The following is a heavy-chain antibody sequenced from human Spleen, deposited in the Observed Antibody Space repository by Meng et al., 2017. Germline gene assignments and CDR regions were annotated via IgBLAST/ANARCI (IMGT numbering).Heavy chain of an antibody. CDR1: RRSFSYYY. J-gene: IGHJ4*02. CDR3: ARGPTTMAHDFDY. V-gene: IGHV4-34*01. Sequence: QVPLQQWGAGLFKPSETLSFTGIYSRRSFSYYYWSWFRQPPGKGLEWIGEINHSGSTNYPPSLESRATRSVDTSQTNLSLKLSSVTAADSAVYYCARGPTTMAHDFDYWGQGTLVTVSS. D-gene: IGHD4-11*01. CDR2: INHSGST.